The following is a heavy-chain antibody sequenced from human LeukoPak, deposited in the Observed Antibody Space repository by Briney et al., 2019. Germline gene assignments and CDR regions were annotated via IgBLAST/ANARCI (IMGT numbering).Heavy chain of an antibody. CDR2: ISPYNGDT. J-gene: IGHJ6*02. Sequence: ASVKVSCKASGYTFAGYGISWVRQAPGQGLEWMGWISPYNGDTKYAQKVQGRVTMTTDTSTSTASMELRSLRSDDTAVYYCARKGEPKSSNLYYYYGLDVWGQGTTVTVSS. CDR1: GYTFAGYG. D-gene: IGHD1-14*01. CDR3: ARKGEPKSSNLYYYYGLDV. V-gene: IGHV1-18*01.